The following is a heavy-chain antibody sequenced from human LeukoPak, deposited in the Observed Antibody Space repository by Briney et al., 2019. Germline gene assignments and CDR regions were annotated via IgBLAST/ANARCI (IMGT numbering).Heavy chain of an antibody. V-gene: IGHV3-74*01. CDR3: ARASHYYDSSGYYYF. J-gene: IGHJ4*02. CDR1: GFTFSSYW. Sequence: GGSLRLSCAASGFTFSSYWMHWVRQAPGKGLVWVSRINSDGSSTSYADSVKGRFTISRDNAKNTLYLQMNSLRAEDTAVYYCARASHYYDSSGYYYFWGQGTLVTVSS. D-gene: IGHD3-22*01. CDR2: INSDGSST.